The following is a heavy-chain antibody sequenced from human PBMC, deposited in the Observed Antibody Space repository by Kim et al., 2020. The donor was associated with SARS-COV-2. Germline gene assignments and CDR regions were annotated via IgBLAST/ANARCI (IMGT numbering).Heavy chain of an antibody. CDR2: IIPIFGTA. Sequence: SVKVSCKASGGTFSSYAISWVRQAPGHGLEWMGGIIPIFGTANYAQKFQGRVTITADESTSTAYMELSSLRSEDTAVYYCARDGHRYSSGWHEGAFDIWGQGTMVTVSS. D-gene: IGHD6-19*01. V-gene: IGHV1-69*13. CDR1: GGTFSSYA. CDR3: ARDGHRYSSGWHEGAFDI. J-gene: IGHJ3*02.